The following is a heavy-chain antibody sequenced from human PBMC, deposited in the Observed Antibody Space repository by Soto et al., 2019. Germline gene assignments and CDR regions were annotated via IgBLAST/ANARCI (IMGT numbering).Heavy chain of an antibody. J-gene: IGHJ6*02. D-gene: IGHD1-7*01. Sequence: QVQLVQSGAEVKKPGSSVKVSYKASGGTFSSYAISWVRQAPGQGLEWMGGIIPIFGTANYAQKFQGRVTITADESTSTAYMELSSLRSEDTAVYYCARGPTGTTTYYYYYGMDVWGQGTTVTVSS. CDR1: GGTFSSYA. V-gene: IGHV1-69*12. CDR2: IIPIFGTA. CDR3: ARGPTGTTTYYYYYGMDV.